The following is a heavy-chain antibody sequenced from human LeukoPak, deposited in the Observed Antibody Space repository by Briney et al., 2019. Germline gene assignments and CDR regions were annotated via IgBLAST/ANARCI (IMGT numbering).Heavy chain of an antibody. D-gene: IGHD1-1*01. CDR1: GGSISSYH. J-gene: IGHJ4*02. Sequence: PSETLSLTCTVSGGSISSYHWSWIRQPPGKGLEWIGYIYYSGSTNYNPSLKSRVTISVDTSKNQFSLKLSSVTAADTAVYYCARGGYGHYFDYWGQGTLVTVSS. CDR3: ARGGYGHYFDY. CDR2: IYYSGST. V-gene: IGHV4-59*01.